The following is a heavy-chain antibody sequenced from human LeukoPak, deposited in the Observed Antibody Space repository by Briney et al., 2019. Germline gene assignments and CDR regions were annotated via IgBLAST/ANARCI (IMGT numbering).Heavy chain of an antibody. CDR2: IKKDGSEK. CDR3: ARARSGSERKAYYFDY. D-gene: IGHD3-10*01. V-gene: IGHV3-7*05. CDR1: GFTFSSYW. J-gene: IGHJ4*02. Sequence: GGSLRLSCAASGFTFSSYWMGWVRQAPGKGLEWVANIKKDGSEKYYVDSVKGRFSISRDNAKNSLDLQMNSLRAEDTAVYYCARARSGSERKAYYFDYWGQGTLVTVSS.